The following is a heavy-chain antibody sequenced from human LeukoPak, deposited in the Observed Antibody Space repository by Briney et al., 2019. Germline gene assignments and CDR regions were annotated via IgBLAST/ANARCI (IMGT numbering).Heavy chain of an antibody. V-gene: IGHV1-69*13. CDR2: IIPIFGTA. J-gene: IGHJ5*02. CDR3: ARALWFGELLSLPFDP. Sequence: GASVKVSCKCSVCTFSNYAISWVRQAPGQGLEWVGGIIPIFGTANYPQKFQGSVTITADESTSTAYLELSSLRSEDTAVYYCARALWFGELLSLPFDPWGQGTLVTVSS. CDR1: VCTFSNYA. D-gene: IGHD3-10*01.